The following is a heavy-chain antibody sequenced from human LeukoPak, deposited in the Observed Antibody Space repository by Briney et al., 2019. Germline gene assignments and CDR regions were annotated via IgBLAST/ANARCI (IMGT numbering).Heavy chain of an antibody. CDR3: AKDIGAIAAAFDI. Sequence: GGSLRLSCAASGFTFDDYAMHWVRQAPGKGLEWVSGISWNSGSIGYADSVKGRFTISRDNAKNSLYLQMNSLRAEDMALYYCAKDIGAIAAAFDIWGQGTMVTVSS. J-gene: IGHJ3*02. CDR2: ISWNSGSI. CDR1: GFTFDDYA. D-gene: IGHD6-13*01. V-gene: IGHV3-9*03.